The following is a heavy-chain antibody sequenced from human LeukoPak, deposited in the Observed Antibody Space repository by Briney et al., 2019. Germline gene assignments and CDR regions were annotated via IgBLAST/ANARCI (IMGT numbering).Heavy chain of an antibody. CDR1: GFTFSSYG. Sequence: GGSLRLSCAASGFTFSSYGMHWVRQAPGKGLEWVAFIRYDGSNKYYADSVKGRFTISRDNSKNTLYLRMNSLRAEDTAVYYCAKDIGPYCSGGSCYFGDYFDYWGQGTLVTVSS. CDR3: AKDIGPYCSGGSCYFGDYFDY. CDR2: IRYDGSNK. J-gene: IGHJ4*02. D-gene: IGHD2-15*01. V-gene: IGHV3-30*02.